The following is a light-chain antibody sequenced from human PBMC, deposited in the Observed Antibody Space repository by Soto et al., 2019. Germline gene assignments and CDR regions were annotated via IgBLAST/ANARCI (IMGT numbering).Light chain of an antibody. J-gene: IGKJ5*01. Sequence: DVQMTQSPSPLSASVGDRFAITCRASHSIRSYLNWYHQKPGKAPKLLIYAASSLQSGVPSRFSGSGSGTDFTLTISRLEPEDAAIYYCQQRPKLPITFGQGARLEIK. CDR1: HSIRSY. CDR2: AAS. CDR3: QQRPKLPIT. V-gene: IGKV1-39*01.